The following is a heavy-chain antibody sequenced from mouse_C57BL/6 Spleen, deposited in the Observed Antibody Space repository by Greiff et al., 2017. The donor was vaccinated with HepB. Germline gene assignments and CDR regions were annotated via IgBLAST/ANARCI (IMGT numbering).Heavy chain of an antibody. CDR2: IRSKSNNYAT. Sequence: EVKLVESGGGLVQPKGSLKLSCAASGFSFNTYAMNWVRQAPGKGLEWVARIRSKSNNYATYYADSVKDRFTISRDDSESMLYLQMNNLKTEDTAMYYCVRDGGNYVDFDYWGQGTTLTVSS. V-gene: IGHV10-1*01. J-gene: IGHJ2*01. CDR3: VRDGGNYVDFDY. CDR1: GFSFNTYA. D-gene: IGHD2-1*01.